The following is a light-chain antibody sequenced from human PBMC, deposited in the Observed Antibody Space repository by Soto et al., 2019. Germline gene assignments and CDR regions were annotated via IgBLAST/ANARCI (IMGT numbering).Light chain of an antibody. CDR3: QQCSTWPGT. Sequence: EIVLTQSPATLSLSPGERATLSCRASQSINSYLAWYQHKPGQAPRLLIYDTSNRATGIPARFSGSGSGTDFTLTISSLEPEDFAVYYCQQCSTWPGTFGQGTKLEIK. J-gene: IGKJ2*01. V-gene: IGKV3-11*01. CDR2: DTS. CDR1: QSINSY.